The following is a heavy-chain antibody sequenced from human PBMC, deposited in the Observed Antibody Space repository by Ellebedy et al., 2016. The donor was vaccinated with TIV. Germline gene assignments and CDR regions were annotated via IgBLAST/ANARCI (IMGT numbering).Heavy chain of an antibody. CDR2: ISGSGDRT. D-gene: IGHD6-19*01. CDR3: ATTSGYGTGWYGRNDY. CDR1: GFTFSSYV. Sequence: PGGSLRLSCAASGFTFSSYVMSWVRQAPGKGLEWVSSISGSGDRTYFADSVKGRFTISRDNSKNTLSLQLDSLRAEDTAVYYCATTSGYGTGWYGRNDYWGQGALITVSS. V-gene: IGHV3-23*01. J-gene: IGHJ4*02.